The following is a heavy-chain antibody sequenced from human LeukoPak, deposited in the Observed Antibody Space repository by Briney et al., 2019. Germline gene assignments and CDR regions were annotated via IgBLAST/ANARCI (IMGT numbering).Heavy chain of an antibody. CDR3: ARHGGYYYDTSREYYFDY. D-gene: IGHD3-22*01. CDR1: GYSFTSYW. J-gene: IGHJ4*02. Sequence: GESLKISCKGSGYSFTSYWIGWVRQMPGKGLEWMGIIYPGDSDTRYSPSFQGQVTISADKSISTAYLQWSSLKASDTAMYYCARHGGYYYDTSREYYFDYWGQGTLVTVSS. CDR2: IYPGDSDT. V-gene: IGHV5-51*01.